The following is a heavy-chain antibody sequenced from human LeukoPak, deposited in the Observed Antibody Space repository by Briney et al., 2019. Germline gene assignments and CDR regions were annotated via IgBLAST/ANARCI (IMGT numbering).Heavy chain of an antibody. CDR2: ISSSGSTI. CDR3: ARANVLRFLEWLSPLFGMDV. CDR1: GFTFSDHY. J-gene: IGHJ6*02. V-gene: IGHV3-11*04. Sequence: GGSLRLSCAASGFTFSDHYMSWIRQAQGKGLEWVSYISSSGSTIYYADSVKGRFTISRDNAKNSLYLQMNSLRAEDTAVYYCARANVLRFLEWLSPLFGMDVWGQGTTVTVSS. D-gene: IGHD3-3*01.